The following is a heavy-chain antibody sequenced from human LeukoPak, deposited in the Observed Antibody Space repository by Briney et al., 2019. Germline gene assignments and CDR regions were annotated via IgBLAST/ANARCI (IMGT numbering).Heavy chain of an antibody. V-gene: IGHV3-23*01. D-gene: IGHD5-12*01. CDR3: AKDNGYGSFDY. J-gene: IGHJ4*02. CDR1: GFTFSSYA. CDR2: ISGSSGGT. Sequence: GGSLRLSCAASGFTFSSYAMSWVRQAPGKGLEWVSGISGSSGGTYYADSVRGRFTISRDNSKNTLHLQMNSLRAEDTAVYYCAKDNGYGSFDYWGQGTLVTVSS.